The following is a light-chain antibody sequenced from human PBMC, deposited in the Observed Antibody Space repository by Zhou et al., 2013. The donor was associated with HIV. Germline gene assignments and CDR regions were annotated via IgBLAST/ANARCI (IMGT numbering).Light chain of an antibody. CDR3: QKYNSAPWT. Sequence: TQSPGTLSLSPGERATLSCRASQSLSSYLAWYQQKPGKVPKLLIYAASTLQSGVPSRFSGSGSGTDFTLTISSLQPEDVATYYCQKYNSAPWTFGQGTKVEIK. CDR1: QSLSSY. V-gene: IGKV1-27*01. J-gene: IGKJ1*01. CDR2: AAS.